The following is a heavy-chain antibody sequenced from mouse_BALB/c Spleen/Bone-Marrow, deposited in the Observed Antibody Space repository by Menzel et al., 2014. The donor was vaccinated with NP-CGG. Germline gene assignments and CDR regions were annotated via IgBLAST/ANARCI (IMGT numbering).Heavy chain of an antibody. Sequence: YWVRQTPEKRLEWVATISDGGSYTYYPDSVKGRFTISRDNAKNNLYLQMSSLKSEDTAMYYCTRQTYYDYDGYFDYWGQGTTLTVSS. J-gene: IGHJ2*01. CDR3: TRQTYYDYDGYFDY. CDR2: ISDGGSYT. V-gene: IGHV5-4*02. D-gene: IGHD2-4*01.